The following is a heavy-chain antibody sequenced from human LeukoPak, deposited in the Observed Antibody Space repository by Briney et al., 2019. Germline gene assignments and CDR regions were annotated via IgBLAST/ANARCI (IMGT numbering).Heavy chain of an antibody. CDR2: IYYSGRT. J-gene: IGHJ4*02. CDR3: ARGFYSPHY. V-gene: IGHV4-59*01. D-gene: IGHD4-11*01. CDR1: GGSISSDY. Sequence: SETLSLTCTVSGGSISSDYWSWIPQPPGKGLEWIGYIYYSGRTYYNPSLKSRITISVDTSKNQFSLKLSSVTAADTAVYYCARGFYSPHYWGQGTLVSVSS.